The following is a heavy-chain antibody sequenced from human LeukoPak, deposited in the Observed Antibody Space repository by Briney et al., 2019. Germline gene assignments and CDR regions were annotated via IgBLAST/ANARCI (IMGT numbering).Heavy chain of an antibody. V-gene: IGHV4-4*07. D-gene: IGHD3-16*02. CDR3: AREDPYYDYVWGSYRYGYYFDY. J-gene: IGHJ4*02. CDR2: LYTSGNT. CDR1: GGSISSYY. Sequence: SETLSLTCTVSGGSISSYYWSWIRQPAGRGLEWIGRLYTSGNTNYNPSLKSRVTMSLDTSKNQFSLQLSSVTAADTAVYYCAREDPYYDYVWGSYRYGYYFDYWGQGTLVTVSS.